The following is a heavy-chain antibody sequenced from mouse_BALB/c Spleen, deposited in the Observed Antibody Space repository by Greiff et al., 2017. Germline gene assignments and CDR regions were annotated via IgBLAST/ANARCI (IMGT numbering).Heavy chain of an antibody. V-gene: IGHV7-3*02. CDR2: IRNKANGYTT. J-gene: IGHJ4*01. Sequence: DVKLVESGGGLVQPGGSLRLSCATSGFTFTDYYMSWVRQPPGKALEWLGFIRNKANGYTTEYSASVKGRFTISRDNSQSILYLQMNTLRAEDSATYYCARDEVRRYYYAMDYWGQGTSVTVSS. D-gene: IGHD2-14*01. CDR3: ARDEVRRYYYAMDY. CDR1: GFTFTDYY.